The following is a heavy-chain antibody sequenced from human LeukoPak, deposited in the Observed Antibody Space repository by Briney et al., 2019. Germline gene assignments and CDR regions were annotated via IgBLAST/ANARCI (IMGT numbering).Heavy chain of an antibody. CDR2: INAGNGNT. CDR1: GYTFTSYA. CDR3: ARVLSSGWYGNWFDP. Sequence: ASVKVSCKASGYTFTSYAMHWVRQAPGQRLEWMGWINAGNGNTKYSQKFQGRFTITRDTSASTAYMEPSSLRSEDTAVYYCARVLSSGWYGNWFDPWSQGTLVTVSS. D-gene: IGHD6-19*01. V-gene: IGHV1-3*01. J-gene: IGHJ5*02.